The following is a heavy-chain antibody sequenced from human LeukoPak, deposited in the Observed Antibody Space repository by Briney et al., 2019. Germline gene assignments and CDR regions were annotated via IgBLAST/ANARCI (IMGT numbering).Heavy chain of an antibody. D-gene: IGHD6-19*01. J-gene: IGHJ4*02. CDR3: AKESQSSGWSPSDY. Sequence: GGSLRLSCAASGFTFSSYAMSWVRQAPGKGLEWVSGLSGSGTNTYYADSVKGWFTISRDNPKNTLFLQMTSLRAEDTAVYYCAKESQSSGWSPSDYWGQGTQVTVSS. V-gene: IGHV3-23*01. CDR1: GFTFSSYA. CDR2: LSGSGTNT.